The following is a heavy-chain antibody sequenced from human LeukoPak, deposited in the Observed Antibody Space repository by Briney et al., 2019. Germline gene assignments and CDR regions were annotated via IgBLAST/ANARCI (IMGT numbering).Heavy chain of an antibody. CDR2: ISGSGGST. V-gene: IGHV3-23*01. CDR3: AKAPVAYYYDSSGYYLGFDY. D-gene: IGHD3-22*01. J-gene: IGHJ4*02. Sequence: GGSLRLSCAASGFTFSSYAMSWVRQAPGKGLEWDSTISGSGGSTYYADSVKGRFTISRDNSKNTLYLQMNSLRAEDTAVYYCAKAPVAYYYDSSGYYLGFDYWGQGTLVTVSS. CDR1: GFTFSSYA.